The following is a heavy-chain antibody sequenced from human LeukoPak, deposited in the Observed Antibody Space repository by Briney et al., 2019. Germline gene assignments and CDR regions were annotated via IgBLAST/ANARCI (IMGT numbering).Heavy chain of an antibody. CDR1: GGSISSGGYY. CDR3: AREGQDYYGSGSSYFDY. CDR2: IYYSGST. V-gene: IGHV4-31*03. Sequence: SQTLSLTCTASGGSISSGGYYWSWIRQHPGKGLEWIGYIYYSGSTYYNPSLKSRVTISVDTSKNQFSLKLSSVTAADTAVYYCAREGQDYYGSGSSYFDYWGQGTLVTVSS. D-gene: IGHD3-10*01. J-gene: IGHJ4*02.